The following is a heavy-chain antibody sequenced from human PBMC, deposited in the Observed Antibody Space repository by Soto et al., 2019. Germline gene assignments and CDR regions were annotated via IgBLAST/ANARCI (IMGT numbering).Heavy chain of an antibody. CDR1: GYTFSSYA. CDR3: ARSTPLNTIFGVVNARFDY. Sequence: GASVKVSCKASGYTFSSYAISWVRQAPGQGLEWMGGIIPIFGTANYAQKFQGRVTITADESTSTAYMELSSLRSEDTAVYYCARSTPLNTIFGVVNARFDYWGQGTLVTVSS. J-gene: IGHJ4*02. V-gene: IGHV1-69*13. D-gene: IGHD3-3*01. CDR2: IIPIFGTA.